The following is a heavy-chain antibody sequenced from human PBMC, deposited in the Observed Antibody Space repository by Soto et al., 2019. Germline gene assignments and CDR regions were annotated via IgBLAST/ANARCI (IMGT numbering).Heavy chain of an antibody. Sequence: SETLSLTCAVYGGSFSGYYWNWIRQPPGKGLEWIGEINHSGSTNYNPSLKSRVTISVDTSKNQFSLKLSSVTAADTAVYYCARVSGIYYYGMDVWGKGTTVT. CDR2: INHSGST. V-gene: IGHV4-34*01. CDR1: GGSFSGYY. CDR3: ARVSGIYYYGMDV. J-gene: IGHJ6*04. D-gene: IGHD3-10*01.